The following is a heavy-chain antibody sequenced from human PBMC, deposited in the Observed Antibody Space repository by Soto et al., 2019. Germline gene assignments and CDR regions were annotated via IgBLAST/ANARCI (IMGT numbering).Heavy chain of an antibody. D-gene: IGHD2-2*01. J-gene: IGHJ6*02. CDR1: GFTFSSYS. Sequence: EVQLVESGGGLVKPGGSLRLSCAASGFTFSSYSMNWVRQAPGKGLEWVSSISSSSSYIYYADSVKGRFTISRDNAKNSLYLQMNSLRAEDTAVYYCARGEDIVVVPAVATLHYYYGMDVWGQGTTVTVSS. CDR2: ISSSSSYI. V-gene: IGHV3-21*01. CDR3: ARGEDIVVVPAVATLHYYYGMDV.